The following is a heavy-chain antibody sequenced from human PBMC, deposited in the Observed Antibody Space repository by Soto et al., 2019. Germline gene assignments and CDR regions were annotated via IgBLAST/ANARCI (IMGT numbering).Heavy chain of an antibody. CDR1: GFTFSSYA. CDR2: FSGSGGSI. V-gene: IGHV3-23*01. J-gene: IGHJ6*02. Sequence: PGGSLRLSCAASGFTFSSYAMHWVRQAPGKGLEWVSTFSGSGGSIYYAESVKGRLTISRDDSKNTLYLHMNSLRVEDTAVYYCAKDPPWTVGPLAMDVWGQGTTVTVSS. D-gene: IGHD3-3*01. CDR3: AKDPPWTVGPLAMDV.